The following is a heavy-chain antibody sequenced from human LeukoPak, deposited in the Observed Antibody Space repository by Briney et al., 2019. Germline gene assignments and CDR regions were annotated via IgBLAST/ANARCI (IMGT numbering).Heavy chain of an antibody. Sequence: GGSLRLSCAASGFTLSDYYMSWIRQAPGKGLEWVSYSSSSGSTIYYADSVKGRFAISRDNAENSLYLQMNSLRAEDTAVYYCARRRDFIDYWGQGTLVTVSS. D-gene: IGHD3/OR15-3a*01. V-gene: IGHV3-11*01. J-gene: IGHJ4*02. CDR2: SSSSGSTI. CDR1: GFTLSDYY. CDR3: ARRRDFIDY.